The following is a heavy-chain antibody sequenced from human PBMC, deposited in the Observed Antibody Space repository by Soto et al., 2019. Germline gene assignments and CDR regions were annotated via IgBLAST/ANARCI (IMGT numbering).Heavy chain of an antibody. D-gene: IGHD6-19*01. CDR2: ISASGRDT. V-gene: IGHV3-23*01. J-gene: IGHJ4*02. CDR3: AKGKSSGWYYFDY. Sequence: PWGSVRLSCAASGFTFSNYAMSWVRQAPGKGLEWVSGISASGRDTYYADSVKDRFTISRDSSKNTVYLQMNSLRADDTAIYYCAKGKSSGWYYFDYWGQGTPVTVSS. CDR1: GFTFSNYA.